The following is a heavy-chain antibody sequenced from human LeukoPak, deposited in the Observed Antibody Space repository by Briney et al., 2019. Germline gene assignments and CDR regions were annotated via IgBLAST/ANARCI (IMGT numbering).Heavy chain of an antibody. CDR1: GGTFSSYA. Sequence: GASVKVSCKASGGTFSSYAISWVRQAPGQGLEWMGGIIPIFGTANYAQKFQGRVTITADESTSTAYMELSSLRSEDTAVYYCIIAVAGTRAPYYGMDVWGQGTTVTVPS. CDR3: IIAVAGTRAPYYGMDV. D-gene: IGHD6-19*01. J-gene: IGHJ6*02. V-gene: IGHV1-69*13. CDR2: IIPIFGTA.